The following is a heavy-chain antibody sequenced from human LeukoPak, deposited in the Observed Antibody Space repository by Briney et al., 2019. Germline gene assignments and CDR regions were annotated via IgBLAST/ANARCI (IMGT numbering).Heavy chain of an antibody. V-gene: IGHV3-7*04. J-gene: IGHJ4*02. Sequence: GGSPRLSCAVSGFSFTNFWMSWVRQAPGRGLEWVANIHPEGDEKYHVESVKGRFTISRDNTKNLLFLQMNGLRVEDTAVYYCARGDAFSGDHWGQGTLVTVSS. CDR2: IHPEGDEK. CDR3: ARGDAFSGDH. CDR1: GFSFTNFW.